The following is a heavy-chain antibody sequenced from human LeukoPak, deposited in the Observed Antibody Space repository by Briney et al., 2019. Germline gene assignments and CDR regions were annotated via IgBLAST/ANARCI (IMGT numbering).Heavy chain of an antibody. Sequence: GASVKVSCKASGGTFSSYAISWVRQAPGQGLEWMGGIIPIFGTANYAQKFQGRVTITADESTSTAYMELSSLRSEDTAVYYCARVGRGYYFSDAFDIWGQGTMVTVSS. D-gene: IGHD3-3*01. J-gene: IGHJ3*02. CDR1: GGTFSSYA. V-gene: IGHV1-69*13. CDR2: IIPIFGTA. CDR3: ARVGRGYYFSDAFDI.